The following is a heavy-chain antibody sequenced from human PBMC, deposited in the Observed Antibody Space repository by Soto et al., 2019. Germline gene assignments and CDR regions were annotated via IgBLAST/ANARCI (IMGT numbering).Heavy chain of an antibody. V-gene: IGHV3-30*03. CDR2: ISYDGSNK. J-gene: IGHJ4*02. Sequence: QTGGSLRLSCAASGFTFSSYGMHWVRQAPGKGLEWVAVISYDGSNKYYADSVKGRFTISRDNSKNTLYLQMNSLRAEDTAVYYCASPLDSSGYYPFDYWGQGTLVTVSS. CDR3: ASPLDSSGYYPFDY. CDR1: GFTFSSYG. D-gene: IGHD3-22*01.